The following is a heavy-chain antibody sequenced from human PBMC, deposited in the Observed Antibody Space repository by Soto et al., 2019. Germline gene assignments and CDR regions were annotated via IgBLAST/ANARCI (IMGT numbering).Heavy chain of an antibody. CDR1: GGTFSSYA. CDR3: ARRTIFGVTISDWFDP. Sequence: ASVKVSCKASGGTFSSYAISWVRQAPGQGLVWMGGIIPIFGTANYAQKFQGRVTITVDESTSTAYMELSSLRSEDTAVYYCARRTIFGVTISDWFDPWGQGTLVTVSS. J-gene: IGHJ5*02. CDR2: IIPIFGTA. D-gene: IGHD3-3*01. V-gene: IGHV1-69*13.